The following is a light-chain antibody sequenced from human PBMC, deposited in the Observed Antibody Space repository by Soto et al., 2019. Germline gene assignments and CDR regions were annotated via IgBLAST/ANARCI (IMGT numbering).Light chain of an antibody. J-gene: IGLJ2*01. CDR1: NIGSKS. V-gene: IGLV3-21*02. CDR2: EDS. Sequence: SYELTQPPSVSVAPGQTARITCGGNNIGSKSVHWYQQKSGQAPVLVVSEDSDRPSGIPERISGSNSGNTATLTISRVEAGDEADYFCQVWDTSSDHPLFGGGTKVTVL. CDR3: QVWDTSSDHPL.